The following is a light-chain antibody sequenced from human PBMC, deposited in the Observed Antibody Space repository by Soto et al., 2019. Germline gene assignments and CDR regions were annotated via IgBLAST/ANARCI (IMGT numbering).Light chain of an antibody. V-gene: IGKV1-5*03. J-gene: IGKJ1*01. Sequence: IQVNQSASTLSAYVGDIVTITCRASQDISAWLAWYQQKPGKPPKLVIYKATALETGVPSRFSGSGSGTEFTLTISSLQPDDFTTYYCQQYSAFPWPFGQGTKVDI. CDR1: QDISAW. CDR3: QQYSAFPWP. CDR2: KAT.